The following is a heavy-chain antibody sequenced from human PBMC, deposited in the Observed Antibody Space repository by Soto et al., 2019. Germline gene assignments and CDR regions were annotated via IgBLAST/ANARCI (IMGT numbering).Heavy chain of an antibody. CDR2: IIPIFGTA. V-gene: IGHV1-69*12. Sequence: QVQLVQSGAKVKKPGSSVKVSCKASGGTFSSYAISWVRQAPGQGLEWMGGIIPIFGTANYAQKFQGRVTITADESTSTAYMELSSLRSEDTAVYYCARDSAYYYDSSGNWYFDLWGRGTLVTVSS. J-gene: IGHJ2*01. D-gene: IGHD3-22*01. CDR3: ARDSAYYYDSSGNWYFDL. CDR1: GGTFSSYA.